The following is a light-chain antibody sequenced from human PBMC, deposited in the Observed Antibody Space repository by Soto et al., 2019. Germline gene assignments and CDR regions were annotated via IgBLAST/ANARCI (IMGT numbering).Light chain of an antibody. CDR3: QQCGGSPT. J-gene: IGKJ1*01. CDR1: QDIRSS. CDR2: DAS. Sequence: EIVLTQSPGTLSLSPGERATLSCRASQDIRSSLAWYQQKPGQAPRLLIYDASNRATGIPARFSGSGSGTDFTLTISRLEPEDSAMYYCQQCGGSPTFGQGTKVDIK. V-gene: IGKV3-20*01.